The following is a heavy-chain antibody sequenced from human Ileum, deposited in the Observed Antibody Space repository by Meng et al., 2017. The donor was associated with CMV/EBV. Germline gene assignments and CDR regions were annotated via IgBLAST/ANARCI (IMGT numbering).Heavy chain of an antibody. V-gene: IGHV3-30*02. CDR3: AKDGFYYDSSGYYFVDYGMDF. J-gene: IGHJ6*02. D-gene: IGHD3-22*01. Sequence: GESLKISCAASGFTFSNYGTHWVRQAPGKGLEWAAFIRSDGSNEYYADSVRGRFTISKDNSKSTLYLQMSSLRPADTAVYYCAKDGFYYDSSGYYFVDYGMDFWGQGTTVTGSS. CDR2: IRSDGSNE. CDR1: GFTFSNYG.